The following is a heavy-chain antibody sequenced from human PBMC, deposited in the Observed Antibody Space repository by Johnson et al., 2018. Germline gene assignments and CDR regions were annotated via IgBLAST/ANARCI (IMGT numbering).Heavy chain of an antibody. CDR1: GYTFTGYY. Sequence: QVQLVQSGAEVKKXGSSVKVXCKASGYTFTGYYMHWVRQAPGQGLEWMGWINPNSGGTNYAQKFQGRVTMTRDTSISTAYMELSRLRSDDTAWYYCARDFDCWSGYYAFDIWGQGTMVTVSS. V-gene: IGHV1-2*02. CDR2: INPNSGGT. CDR3: ARDFDCWSGYYAFDI. D-gene: IGHD3-3*01. J-gene: IGHJ3*02.